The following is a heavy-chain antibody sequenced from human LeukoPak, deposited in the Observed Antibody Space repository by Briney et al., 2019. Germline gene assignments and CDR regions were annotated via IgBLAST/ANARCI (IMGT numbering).Heavy chain of an antibody. CDR2: IKLDGSEK. CDR1: GFTFGKYW. CDR3: ARSAYYNGRGNYYDY. V-gene: IGHV3-7*01. Sequence: GGSLRLSCVASGFTFGKYWMSWVRQAPGKGLEWVANIKLDGSEKNYVDSVKGRFTISRDNTKNSLYLQMNSLRAEDTAVYYCARSAYYNGRGNYYDYWGQGTLVTVSS. D-gene: IGHD3-22*01. J-gene: IGHJ4*02.